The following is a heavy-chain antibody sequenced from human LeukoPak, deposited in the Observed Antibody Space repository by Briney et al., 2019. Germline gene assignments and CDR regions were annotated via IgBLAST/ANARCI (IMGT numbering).Heavy chain of an antibody. Sequence: PGGSLRLSCAASGFTFSSYGMHWVRQAPGKGLEWVGFIRSKGYGGTTEYAASVEGGFSLSRDDSKSFVYLQMSSLKTEDTAVYYCTRVRSGNDFDYWGQGTLVTVSS. CDR1: GFTFSSYG. J-gene: IGHJ4*02. CDR2: IRSKGYGGTT. CDR3: TRVRSGNDFDY. D-gene: IGHD3-10*01. V-gene: IGHV3-49*04.